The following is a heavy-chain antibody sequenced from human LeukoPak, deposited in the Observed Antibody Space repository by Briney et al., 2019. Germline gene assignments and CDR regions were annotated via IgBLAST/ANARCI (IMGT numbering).Heavy chain of an antibody. CDR2: ISVDGSYK. J-gene: IGHJ4*02. CDR1: GFTFSRYG. V-gene: IGHV3-30*03. CDR3: ARDYDSFDY. Sequence: GGSLRLSCAASGFTFSRYGMHWVRQAPGKGLEWVEVISVDGSYKFYADSVKGRLTISRENSKNTLYLQMNSLRAEDTAVYYCARDYDSFDYWGQGTLVTVSS. D-gene: IGHD5-12*01.